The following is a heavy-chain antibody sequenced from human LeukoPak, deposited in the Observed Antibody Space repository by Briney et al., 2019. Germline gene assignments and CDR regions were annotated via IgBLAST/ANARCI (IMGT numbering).Heavy chain of an antibody. CDR3: ARYVVYGSGKYYFDY. CDR2: INYSGST. Sequence: SETLSLTCTVSGGSVSSTTYYWSWIRQPPGKGLEWIASINYSGSTYYNPSLKSRVTISVDTSENQFSLKLSSVTAADTAVYYCARYVVYGSGKYYFDYWGQGTLVSVSS. CDR1: GGSVSSTTYY. V-gene: IGHV4-39*01. D-gene: IGHD3-10*01. J-gene: IGHJ4*02.